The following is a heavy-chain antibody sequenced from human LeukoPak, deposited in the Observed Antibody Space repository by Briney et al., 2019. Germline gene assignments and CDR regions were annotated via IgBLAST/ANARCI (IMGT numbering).Heavy chain of an antibody. V-gene: IGHV4-61*02. CDR3: ASSKHMAALGLEY. CDR1: GGPISSATHY. D-gene: IGHD5-24*01. J-gene: IGHJ4*02. CDR2: IYTAGST. Sequence: KSSETLSLTCTVPGGPISSATHYWSWIRQPAGKGLEWIGRIYTAGSTDYNPSLRSRVTISVDTSKNQFSLNLTSVTAADTAVYYCASSKHMAALGLEYWGQGTLVTVSS.